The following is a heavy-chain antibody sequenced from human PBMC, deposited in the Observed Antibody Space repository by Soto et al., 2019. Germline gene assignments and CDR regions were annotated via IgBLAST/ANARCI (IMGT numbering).Heavy chain of an antibody. CDR2: ISSSGSTI. CDR3: ARLYSSSSAYFDY. J-gene: IGHJ4*02. V-gene: IGHV3-11*01. D-gene: IGHD6-6*01. Sequence: GGSLRLSCAASGFTFSDYYMSWIRQAPGKGLEWVSYISSSGSTIYYADSVKGRFTISRDNAKNSLYLQMNSLRAEDTAVYYCARLYSSSSAYFDYWGQGTLVTAPQ. CDR1: GFTFSDYY.